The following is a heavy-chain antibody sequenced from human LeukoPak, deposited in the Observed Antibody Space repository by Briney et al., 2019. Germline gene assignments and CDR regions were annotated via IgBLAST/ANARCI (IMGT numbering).Heavy chain of an antibody. CDR1: GASVYSDSSY. V-gene: IGHV4-61*03. Sequence: SETLSLTCSVSGASVYSDSSYWTWIRQAPGKRLEWIGEIHHSGRLNYSPSLKSRVTISVDKSKNHFSLNLNSITPADTAIYYCARGGDWKFDYWGQGALVTVSS. CDR3: ARGGDWKFDY. D-gene: IGHD1-1*01. CDR2: IHHSGRL. J-gene: IGHJ4*02.